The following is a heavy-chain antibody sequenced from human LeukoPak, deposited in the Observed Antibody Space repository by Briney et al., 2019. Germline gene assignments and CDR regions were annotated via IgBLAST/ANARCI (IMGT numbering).Heavy chain of an antibody. J-gene: IGHJ4*02. CDR1: GYTFTSYD. D-gene: IGHD3-22*01. CDR2: MNPNSGNT. CDR3: AVGGLYYYDSSGYYPFDY. Sequence: GASVKVSCKGSGYTFTSYDINWVRQATGQGLEWMGWMNPNSGNTGYAQKFQGRVTMTRNTSISTAYMELSSLRSEDTAVYYCAVGGLYYYDSSGYYPFDYWGQGTLVTVSS. V-gene: IGHV1-8*01.